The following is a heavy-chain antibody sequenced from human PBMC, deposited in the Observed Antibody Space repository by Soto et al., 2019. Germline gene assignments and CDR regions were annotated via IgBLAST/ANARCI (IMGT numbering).Heavy chain of an antibody. D-gene: IGHD2-8*01. J-gene: IGHJ6*02. CDR3: AKVSPHCTNGVCYFYYYYGMDV. CDR1: GFTFSSYA. Sequence: GGSLRLSCAASGFTFSSYAMSWVRQAPGKGLEWVSAISGSGGSTYYADSVKGRFTISRDNSKNTLYLQMNSLRAEDTAVYYCAKVSPHCTNGVCYFYYYYGMDVWGQGTTGTVSS. V-gene: IGHV3-23*01. CDR2: ISGSGGST.